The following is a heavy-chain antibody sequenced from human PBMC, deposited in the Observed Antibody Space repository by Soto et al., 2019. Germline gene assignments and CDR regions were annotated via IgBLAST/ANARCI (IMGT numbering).Heavy chain of an antibody. CDR3: ARHPQFALAKVMDF. Sequence: EAMKISCEGSRYSFTSYWIGWVRQMPGKGLEWMGIIYPGDSDTNYSPSFQGHVTISADKSISTAYLQWSSLKASDTAMYYCARHPQFALAKVMDFCGQRSTVTGS. V-gene: IGHV5-51*01. CDR1: RYSFTSYW. D-gene: IGHD3-10*01. J-gene: IGHJ6*02. CDR2: IYPGDSDT.